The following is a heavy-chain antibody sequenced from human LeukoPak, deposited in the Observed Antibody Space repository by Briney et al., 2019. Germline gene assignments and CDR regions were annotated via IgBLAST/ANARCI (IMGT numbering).Heavy chain of an antibody. CDR3: AKTGDGSYNDY. D-gene: IGHD1-26*01. V-gene: IGHV3-23*01. CDR2: LGRGGDNT. Sequence: GGSLRLSCAASGFTLSSYDMSWVRQAPGKGLEWVSALGRGGDNTHYADSVKGRFTISRDYSKNTMYLQMNSLRAEDTAVYYCAKTGDGSYNDYWGQGTLVTVSS. CDR1: GFTLSSYD. J-gene: IGHJ4*02.